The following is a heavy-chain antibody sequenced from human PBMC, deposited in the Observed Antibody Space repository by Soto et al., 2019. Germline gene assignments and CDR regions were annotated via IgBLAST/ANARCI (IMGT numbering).Heavy chain of an antibody. Sequence: GASVKVSCKASGYTFTSYDINWVRQATGKGLEWMGWMNPNSGNTGYAQKFQGRVTMTRNTSISTAYMELSSLRSEDKAVYYCARGGTGYYDFWSGYYFPRYYYYGMDVWGQGTTVTVSS. CDR3: ARGGTGYYDFWSGYYFPRYYYYGMDV. V-gene: IGHV1-8*01. CDR1: GYTFTSYD. D-gene: IGHD3-3*01. J-gene: IGHJ6*02. CDR2: MNPNSGNT.